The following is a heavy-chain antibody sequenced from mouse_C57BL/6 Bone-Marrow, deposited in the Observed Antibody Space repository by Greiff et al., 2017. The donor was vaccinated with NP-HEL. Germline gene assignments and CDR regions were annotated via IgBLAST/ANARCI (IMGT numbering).Heavy chain of an antibody. CDR2: IYPGDGDT. D-gene: IGHD3-2*02. J-gene: IGHJ2*01. Sequence: QVQLKESGPELVKPGASVKISCKASGYAFSSSWMNWVKQRPGKGLEWIGRIYPGDGDTNYNGKFKGKATLTADKSSSTAYMQLSSLTSEDSAVYFCARWRDSSGHFDYWGQGTTLTVSS. V-gene: IGHV1-82*01. CDR3: ARWRDSSGHFDY. CDR1: GYAFSSSW.